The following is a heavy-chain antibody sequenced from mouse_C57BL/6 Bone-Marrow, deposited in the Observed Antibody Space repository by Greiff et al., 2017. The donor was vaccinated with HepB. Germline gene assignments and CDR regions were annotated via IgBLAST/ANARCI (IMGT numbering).Heavy chain of an antibody. CDR1: GFTFSSYT. V-gene: IGHV5-9*01. D-gene: IGHD2-12*01. Sequence: DVMLVESGGGLVKPGGSLKLSCAASGFTFSSYTMSWVRQTPEKRLEWVATISGGGGNTYYPDSVKGRFTISRDNAKNTLYLQMSSLRSEDAALYYCERHILLLRFYAMDYWGQGTSVTVSS. CDR3: ERHILLLRFYAMDY. CDR2: ISGGGGNT. J-gene: IGHJ4*01.